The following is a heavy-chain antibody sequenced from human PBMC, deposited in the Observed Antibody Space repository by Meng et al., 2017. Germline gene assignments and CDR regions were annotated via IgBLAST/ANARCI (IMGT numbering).Heavy chain of an antibody. Sequence: GESLKISCAASGFTFSDYYMNWVRQAPGKGLEWVSSISSSSTIYYADSVKGRFTISRDNAKNSLYLQMNSLRAEDTAVYYCARLSTVAALYLFDYWGQGTLVTVSS. CDR3: ARLSTVAALYLFDY. CDR1: GFTFSDYY. V-gene: IGHV3-69-1*01. J-gene: IGHJ4*02. CDR2: ISSSSTI. D-gene: IGHD6-19*01.